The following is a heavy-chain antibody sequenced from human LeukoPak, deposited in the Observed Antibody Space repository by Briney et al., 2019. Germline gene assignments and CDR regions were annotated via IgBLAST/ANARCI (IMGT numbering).Heavy chain of an antibody. J-gene: IGHJ3*02. CDR3: ARDSRRIITMVRGAQMLGNAFDI. Sequence: ASVKVSCKASGYTFTSYGISWVRQAPGQGLEWMGWISAYNGNTNYAQKLQGRVTMTRNTSTSTVYMELSSLRSEDTAVYYCARDSRRIITMVRGAQMLGNAFDIWGQGTMVTVSS. CDR2: ISAYNGNT. V-gene: IGHV1-18*01. D-gene: IGHD3-10*01. CDR1: GYTFTSYG.